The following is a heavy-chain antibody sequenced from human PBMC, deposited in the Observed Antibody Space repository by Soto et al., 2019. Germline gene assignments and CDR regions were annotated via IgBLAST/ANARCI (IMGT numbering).Heavy chain of an antibody. CDR3: VREGRGSFDF. D-gene: IGHD5-12*01. J-gene: IGHJ3*01. CDR1: GFIFTDYA. CDR2: IGGRGNSA. V-gene: IGHV3-23*01. Sequence: GGSLRLSCAASGFIFTDYAMNWVRQAPGKGLEWVSVIGGRGNSAYYADSVQGRFTISRDNSKNTLSLQMSSLTADDTAIYYCVREGRGSFDFWGRGTMVTVSS.